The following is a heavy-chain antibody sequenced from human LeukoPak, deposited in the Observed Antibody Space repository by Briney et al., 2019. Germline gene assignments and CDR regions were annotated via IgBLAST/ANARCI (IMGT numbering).Heavy chain of an antibody. D-gene: IGHD5-24*01. CDR2: TRSSGASI. CDR3: AKGGPTNRHGNLDY. Sequence: SGGSLRLSCAASGFTFSSYAMTWVRQAPGKGLEWVSSTRSSGASIYYADSLKGRFTISRDNSKNTLFLQMNGLRAEDTAIYYCAKGGPTNRHGNLDYWGQGTLVTVAS. CDR1: GFTFSSYA. J-gene: IGHJ4*02. V-gene: IGHV3-23*01.